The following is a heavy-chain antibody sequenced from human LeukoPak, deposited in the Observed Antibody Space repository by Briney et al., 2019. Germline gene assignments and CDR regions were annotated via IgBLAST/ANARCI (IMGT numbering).Heavy chain of an antibody. CDR3: AKVGGWYYYDSSGYYYTAPIDY. D-gene: IGHD3-22*01. Sequence: GGSLRLSCAASGFTFSSYSMNWVRQAPGKGLEWVSAISGSGSKTYYADSVKGRFTISRDNSKNTLYLQMNSLRAEDTAVYYCAKVGGWYYYDSSGYYYTAPIDYWGQGTLVTVSS. V-gene: IGHV3-23*01. CDR1: GFTFSSYS. CDR2: ISGSGSKT. J-gene: IGHJ4*02.